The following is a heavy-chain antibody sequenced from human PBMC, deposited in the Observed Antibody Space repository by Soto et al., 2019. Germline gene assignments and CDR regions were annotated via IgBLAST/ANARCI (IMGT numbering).Heavy chain of an antibody. V-gene: IGHV4-34*01. CDR2: INHSGST. D-gene: IGHD6-19*01. CDR3: ARGPQWLVSYYFDY. Sequence: SETLSLTCAVYGGSFSGYYWSWIRQPPGKGLEWIGEINHSGSTNYNPSLKSRVTISVDTSKNQFSLKLSSVTAADTAVYYCARGPQWLVSYYFDYWGQGTLVTVSS. J-gene: IGHJ4*02. CDR1: GGSFSGYY.